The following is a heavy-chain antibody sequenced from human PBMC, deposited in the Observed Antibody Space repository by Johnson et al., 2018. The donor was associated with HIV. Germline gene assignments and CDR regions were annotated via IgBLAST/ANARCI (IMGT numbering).Heavy chain of an antibody. CDR1: GFSISSNY. CDR3: ARHKAVADAFDI. J-gene: IGHJ3*02. Sequence: VQLVESGGGVVQPGGSLRLSCKASGFSISSNYMSWVRQPPGKGLEWVSVFYSGSNTYYADSVKGRFTISRDNSNNTLYLQMNSLRAEDTTVYYCARHKAVADAFDIWGQGTVVTVS. D-gene: IGHD6-19*01. CDR2: FYSGSNT. V-gene: IGHV3-66*04.